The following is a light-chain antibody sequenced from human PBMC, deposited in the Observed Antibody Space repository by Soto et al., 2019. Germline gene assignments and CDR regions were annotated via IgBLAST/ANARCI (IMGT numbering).Light chain of an antibody. J-gene: IGKJ4*01. CDR3: QQRGDWPLT. V-gene: IGKV3-11*01. Sequence: IVLTQSPATLSLSPGERATLSCRASQSVSSYLAWYQQKPGQAPRLLIYDASNRDTGIPARFSGSRSGTDFTLTISRLEPEDFAVYYCQQRGDWPLTFGGGTKVEIK. CDR2: DAS. CDR1: QSVSSY.